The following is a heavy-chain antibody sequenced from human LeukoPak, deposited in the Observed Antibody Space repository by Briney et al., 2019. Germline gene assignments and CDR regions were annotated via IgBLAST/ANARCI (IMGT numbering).Heavy chain of an antibody. D-gene: IGHD3-22*01. CDR3: ARDHYYYDSSGSPGY. CDR2: ISNHGGST. CDR1: GFIFSTYA. V-gene: IGHV3-64*01. Sequence: GGSLRLSCAASGFIFSTYAMHWVRQAPGKGLEYVSAISNHGGSTYYANSVKGRFIISRDNSKNTLYLQMGNLRIEDMAVYYCARDHYYYDSSGSPGYWGQGTLVTVSS. J-gene: IGHJ4*02.